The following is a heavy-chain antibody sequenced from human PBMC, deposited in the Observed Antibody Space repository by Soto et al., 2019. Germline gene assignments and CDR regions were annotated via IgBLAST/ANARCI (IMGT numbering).Heavy chain of an antibody. CDR2: MNPNSGNT. CDR1: GYTFPSYD. CDR3: ARAYRYCSSTSCRKDAFEI. Sequence: GASVKVSCKASGYTFPSYDINWVRQATGQGLEWMGWMNPNSGNTGYAQKFQGRVTMTRNTSISTAYMELSSLRSEDTAVYYCARAYRYCSSTSCRKDAFEIWGQGTMVTVSS. V-gene: IGHV1-8*01. J-gene: IGHJ3*02. D-gene: IGHD2-2*01.